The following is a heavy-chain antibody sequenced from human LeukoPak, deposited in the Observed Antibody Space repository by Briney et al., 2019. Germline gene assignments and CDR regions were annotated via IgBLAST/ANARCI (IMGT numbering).Heavy chain of an antibody. J-gene: IGHJ4*02. Sequence: GGSLRLSCAASGFTFSDYFMTWIRQAPGKGLEWVSYISSSGTTAYYADSVKGRSTISRDNAKNSLYLQMNSLRAEDTAVYYCARVGTAEGTLEDYWGQGTLVTVSS. V-gene: IGHV3-11*04. CDR1: GFTFSDYF. CDR2: ISSSGTTA. D-gene: IGHD6-13*01. CDR3: ARVGTAEGTLEDY.